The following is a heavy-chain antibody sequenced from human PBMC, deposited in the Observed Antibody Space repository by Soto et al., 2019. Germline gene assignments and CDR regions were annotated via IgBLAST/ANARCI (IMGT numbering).Heavy chain of an antibody. CDR2: LHTGGAT. Sequence: ELQLVESGGGLIQPGGSLRLSCVASGFTVSRNYMIWVRLAPGKGLECVSVLHTGGATHYTDSVKGRFTVSRDESKNALVLQMNSLKVEDTAVYYCATGGSKRVRGAIVEVFHLEFWGRGTVVTVSS. D-gene: IGHD3-10*01. J-gene: IGHJ4*02. CDR1: GFTVSRNY. CDR3: ATGGSKRVRGAIVEVFHLEF. V-gene: IGHV3-53*02.